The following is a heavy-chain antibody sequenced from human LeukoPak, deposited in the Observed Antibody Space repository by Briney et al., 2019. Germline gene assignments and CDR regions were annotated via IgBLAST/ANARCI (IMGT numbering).Heavy chain of an antibody. J-gene: IGHJ3*01. CDR2: IYYIGST. D-gene: IGHD2-2*01. Sequence: PSETLSLTCTVSGDSISNSYYYWGWVRQPPGKGLEWIGNIYYIGSTYYNPSLKSRVTISVDTSNNQFSLKLSSVTAADTAVYYCARDFGTVVPAAPWRNAFDFWGQGTMVTVSS. V-gene: IGHV4-39*07. CDR3: ARDFGTVVPAAPWRNAFDF. CDR1: GDSISNSYYY.